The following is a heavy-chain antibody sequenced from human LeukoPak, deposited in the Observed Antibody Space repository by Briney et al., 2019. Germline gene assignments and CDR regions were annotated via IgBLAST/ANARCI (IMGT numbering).Heavy chain of an antibody. D-gene: IGHD6-6*01. CDR1: GYSFTSYW. Sequence: GESLKISCKGSGYSFTSYWIGWVRQMPGKGLEWMGIIYPGDSDTRYSPSFQGQVTISADKSISTAYLQWSSLKASDTAMYHCARPYSSSYWYFDLWGRGTLVTVSS. CDR3: ARPYSSSYWYFDL. CDR2: IYPGDSDT. V-gene: IGHV5-51*01. J-gene: IGHJ2*01.